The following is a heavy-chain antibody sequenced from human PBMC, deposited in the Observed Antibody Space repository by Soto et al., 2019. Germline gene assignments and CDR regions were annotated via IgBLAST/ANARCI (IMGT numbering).Heavy chain of an antibody. Sequence: GGSLRLSCAASGFTFSSYAMSWVRQAPGKGLEWVSAISGSGGSTYYADSVKGRFTISRDNSKNTLYLQMNSLRAEDTAVYYCAKGGGNDYIWGSYPDAFDIWGQGTMVTVSS. CDR2: ISGSGGST. D-gene: IGHD3-16*02. CDR1: GFTFSSYA. J-gene: IGHJ3*02. CDR3: AKGGGNDYIWGSYPDAFDI. V-gene: IGHV3-23*01.